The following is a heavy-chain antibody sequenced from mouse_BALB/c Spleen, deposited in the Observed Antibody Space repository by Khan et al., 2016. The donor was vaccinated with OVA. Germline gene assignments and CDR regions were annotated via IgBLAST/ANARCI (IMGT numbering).Heavy chain of an antibody. CDR2: IAPGGSND. CDR1: GYTFTSYW. D-gene: IGHD1-1*01. J-gene: IGHJ4*01. V-gene: IGHV1S41*01. Sequence: DLVKPGASVKLSCKASGYTFTSYWINWIKQRPGQGLEWIGRIAPGGSNDYNNDMYKGKATLTVDTSSITAYIQLSSLSSEDSAVYFCARENYYGRSGYAMDYWGQGTSVTVSS. CDR3: ARENYYGRSGYAMDY.